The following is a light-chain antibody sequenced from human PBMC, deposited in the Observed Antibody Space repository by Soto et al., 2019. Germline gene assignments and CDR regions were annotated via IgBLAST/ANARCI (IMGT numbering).Light chain of an antibody. J-gene: IGKJ1*01. CDR2: GAS. Sequence: EIVMTQSPATLSVSPGERATLSCRASQSVSSDLAWYHQKPGQAPRLLIYGASTRATGIPARFSVSGSGTEFTLTINGLQSEDGAVYYCQQYNNWPRTFGQGTKVDIK. CDR3: QQYNNWPRT. V-gene: IGKV3-15*01. CDR1: QSVSSD.